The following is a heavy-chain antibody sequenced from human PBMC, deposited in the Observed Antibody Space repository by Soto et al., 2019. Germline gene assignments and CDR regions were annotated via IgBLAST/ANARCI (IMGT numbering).Heavy chain of an antibody. CDR3: AREHQQDAFDI. D-gene: IGHD2-2*01. CDR1: GGSISSGDYY. J-gene: IGHJ3*02. Sequence: QVQLQESGPGLVKPSQTLSLTCTVSGGSISSGDYYWSWIRQPPGKGLEWIGYIYYSGSTYYNPSLQSRVTLSVDTSKNQFSLKLSSVTAADTAVYCCAREHQQDAFDIWGQGTMVTVSS. V-gene: IGHV4-30-4*01. CDR2: IYYSGST.